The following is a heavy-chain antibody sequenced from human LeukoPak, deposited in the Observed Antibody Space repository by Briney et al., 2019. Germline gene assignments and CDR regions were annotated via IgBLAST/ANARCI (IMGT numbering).Heavy chain of an antibody. CDR2: ISYDGSNK. CDR3: AAGRYGLGSQYYNGMDV. CDR1: GFTFSTHV. Sequence: GGSLRLSCVASGFTFSTHVMHWVRQAPGKGLQWVAVISYDGSNKDHADSVKGRFTISRDNSKNTLYLQMNSLRPEDTAVYYCAAGRYGLGSQYYNGMDVWGQGTTVTVSS. V-gene: IGHV3-30*03. D-gene: IGHD3-10*01. J-gene: IGHJ6*02.